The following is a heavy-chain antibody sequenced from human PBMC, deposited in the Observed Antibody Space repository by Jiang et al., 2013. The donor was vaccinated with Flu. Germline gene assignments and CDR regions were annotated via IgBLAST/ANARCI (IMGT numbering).Heavy chain of an antibody. J-gene: IGHJ4*02. Sequence: GLVKPSQTLSLTCTVSGWPHQQWWLLLELDPPAPREGLEWIGYIYYSGSTYYNPSLKSRVTISVDTSKNQFSLKLSSVTAADTAVYYCARGRVVDFDYWGQGTLVTVSS. CDR1: GWPHQQWWLL. D-gene: IGHD3-22*01. V-gene: IGHV4-31*03. CDR3: ARGRVVDFDY. CDR2: IYYSGST.